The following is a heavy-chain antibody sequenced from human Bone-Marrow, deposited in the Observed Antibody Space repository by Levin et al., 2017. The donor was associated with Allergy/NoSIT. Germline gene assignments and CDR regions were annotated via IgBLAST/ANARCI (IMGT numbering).Heavy chain of an antibody. CDR3: ARDPASGSYYPY. CDR2: IYYSGST. Sequence: SETLSLTCTVSGGSVSSGSYYWSWIRQPPGKGLEWIGYIYYSGSTNYNPSLKSRVTISVDTSKNQFSLKLSSVTAADTAVYYCARDPASGSYYPYWGQGTLVTVSS. CDR1: GGSVSSGSYY. J-gene: IGHJ4*02. V-gene: IGHV4-61*01. D-gene: IGHD1-26*01.